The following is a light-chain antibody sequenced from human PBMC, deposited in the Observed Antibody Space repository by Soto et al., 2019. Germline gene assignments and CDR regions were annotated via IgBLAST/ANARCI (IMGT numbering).Light chain of an antibody. CDR3: SSYSSSTTHVV. CDR2: DVT. J-gene: IGLJ2*01. V-gene: IGLV2-14*03. CDR1: SSDVGDFNY. Sequence: QSALTQPASVSGSPGRSVTISCTGTSSDVGDFNYVSWYQHLPGRAPKLIIYDVTNRPSGISYRFSASKSGRTASLTISGLKAEDEAYYYCSSYSSSTTHVVFGGGTKVTVL.